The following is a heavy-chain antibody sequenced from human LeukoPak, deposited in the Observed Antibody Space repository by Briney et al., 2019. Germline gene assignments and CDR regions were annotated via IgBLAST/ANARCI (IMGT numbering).Heavy chain of an antibody. Sequence: PGGSLRLSCAASGFTFSSYWMSWVRQAPGKGLEWVANIKQDGSEKYYVDSVKGRFTISRDNAKNSLYLQMNSLRAEDTAVYYCARVPEKLYCSSTSCYPIYFDYWGHGTLVTVSS. CDR1: GFTFSSYW. J-gene: IGHJ4*01. CDR2: IKQDGSEK. V-gene: IGHV3-7*01. CDR3: ARVPEKLYCSSTSCYPIYFDY. D-gene: IGHD2-2*01.